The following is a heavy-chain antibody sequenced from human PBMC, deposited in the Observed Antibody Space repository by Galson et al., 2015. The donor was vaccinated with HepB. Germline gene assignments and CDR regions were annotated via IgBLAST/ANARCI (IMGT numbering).Heavy chain of an antibody. CDR3: ARDQSIAVRPAPDY. Sequence: SVKVSCKASGYTFTSYGISWVRQAPGQGLEWMGWISAYNGNTKYVQKFQGRVSMTTDTSTSTAYMELRSLRSDDTAVYYCARDQSIAVRPAPDYWGPGTLVPVSS. D-gene: IGHD6-6*01. V-gene: IGHV1-18*04. CDR2: ISAYNGNT. J-gene: IGHJ4*02. CDR1: GYTFTSYG.